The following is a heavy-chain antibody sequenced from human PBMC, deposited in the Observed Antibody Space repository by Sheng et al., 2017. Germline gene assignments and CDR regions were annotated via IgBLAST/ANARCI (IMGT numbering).Heavy chain of an antibody. D-gene: IGHD4-4*01. CDR3: ASATTVTTNYYYYYMDV. Sequence: QVQLVQSGAEVKKPGSSVKVSCKASGGTFSSYTISWVRQAPGQGLEWMGRIIPILGIANYAQKFQGRVTITADKSTSTAYMELSSLRSEDTAVYYCASATTVTTNYYYYYMDVWGKGTTVTVSS. J-gene: IGHJ6*03. V-gene: IGHV1-69*02. CDR2: IIPILGIA. CDR1: GGTFSSYT.